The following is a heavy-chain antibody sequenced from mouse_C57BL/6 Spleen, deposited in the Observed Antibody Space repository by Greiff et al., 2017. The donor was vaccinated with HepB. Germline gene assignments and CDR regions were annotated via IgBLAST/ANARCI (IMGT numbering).Heavy chain of an antibody. D-gene: IGHD3-2*02. Sequence: VQLQQSGAELVKPGASVKLSCKASGYTFTSYWMQWVKQRPGQGLEWIGEIDPSDSYTNYNQKFKGKATWTVDTSSSTAYMQLSSLTSEDSAVYYCARRGAAQGYWGQGTTLTVSS. V-gene: IGHV1-50*01. CDR3: ARRGAAQGY. CDR1: GYTFTSYW. CDR2: IDPSDSYT. J-gene: IGHJ2*01.